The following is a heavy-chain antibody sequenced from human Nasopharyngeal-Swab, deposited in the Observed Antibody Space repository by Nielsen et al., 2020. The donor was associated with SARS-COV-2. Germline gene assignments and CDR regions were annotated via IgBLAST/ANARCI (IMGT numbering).Heavy chain of an antibody. CDR2: IYYSGST. V-gene: IGHV4-31*03. Sequence: LRLSCTVSGGSFSSAGYFWTWIRQHPGKGLEWIGYIYYSGSTYYNPSLKNRVTISVDTSKNHFSLKLSSVTAADTAVYFCARSMYCSSTSCRYYFDYWGQGTLVTVSS. D-gene: IGHD2-2*01. CDR1: GGSFSSAGYF. J-gene: IGHJ4*02. CDR3: ARSMYCSSTSCRYYFDY.